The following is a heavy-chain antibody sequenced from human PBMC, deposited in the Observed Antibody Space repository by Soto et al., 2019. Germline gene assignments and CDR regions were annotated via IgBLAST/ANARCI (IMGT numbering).Heavy chain of an antibody. CDR2: ISSNSSNI. V-gene: IGHV3-21*01. D-gene: IGHD2-2*01. J-gene: IGHJ6*02. CDR3: TGDLDSTSWPHYYYYGMDV. CDR1: GFTFSSYS. Sequence: PGGSLRLSCAASGFTFSSYSMNWVRQAPGKGLEWVSSISSNSSNIYYADSVKGRFTISRDNAKNSLYLQMNSLRAEDTAVYYCTGDLDSTSWPHYYYYGMDVWGQGTPVTVSS.